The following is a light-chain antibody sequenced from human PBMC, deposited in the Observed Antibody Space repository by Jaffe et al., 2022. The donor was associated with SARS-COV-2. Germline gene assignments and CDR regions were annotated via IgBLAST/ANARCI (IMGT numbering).Light chain of an antibody. V-gene: IGLV2-8*01. Sequence: QSALTQPPSASGSLGQSVTISCTGSSSDVGGNNRVSWYQQQPGKAPKLIIYGVNKWPSGVPDRFSGSKSGNTASLTVSGLQAEDEADYYCSSFADNNNLLFGTGTKVTVL. CDR1: SSDVGGNNR. J-gene: IGLJ1*01. CDR3: SSFADNNNLL. CDR2: GVN.